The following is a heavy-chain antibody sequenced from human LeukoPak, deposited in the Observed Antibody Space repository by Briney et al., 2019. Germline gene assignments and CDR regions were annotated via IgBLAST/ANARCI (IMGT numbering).Heavy chain of an antibody. D-gene: IGHD1-26*01. CDR1: GFTFSSYG. Sequence: PGGSLRLSCAASGFTFSSYGMHWVRQAPGKGLEWVAVISYDGSNNYYADSVKGRFTISRDNSKNTLYLQMNSLRAEDTAVYYCAKDVYGSYFWGQGTLVTVSS. CDR2: ISYDGSNN. V-gene: IGHV3-30*18. J-gene: IGHJ4*02. CDR3: AKDVYGSYF.